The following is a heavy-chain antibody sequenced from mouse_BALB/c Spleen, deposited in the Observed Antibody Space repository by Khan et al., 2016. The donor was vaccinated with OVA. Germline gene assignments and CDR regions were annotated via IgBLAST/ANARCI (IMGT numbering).Heavy chain of an antibody. Sequence: VQLKQSGPGLVKPSQSLSLTCTVTGYSITSEYVWNWIRQFPGNKLEWRGYINYSGNTRYNPSLKSRASITRDTSKNQFFLQLNSVTTEDTATYYCARKDYYAYDPLAYWGQGTLVTVSA. CDR3: ARKDYYAYDPLAY. CDR1: GYSITSEYV. D-gene: IGHD2-2*01. J-gene: IGHJ3*01. CDR2: INYSGNT. V-gene: IGHV3-2*02.